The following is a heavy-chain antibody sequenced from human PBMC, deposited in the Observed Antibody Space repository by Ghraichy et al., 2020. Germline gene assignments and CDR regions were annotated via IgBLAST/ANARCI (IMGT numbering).Heavy chain of an antibody. J-gene: IGHJ6*02. CDR1: GFTFDDHG. V-gene: IGHV3-9*01. CDR2: ISWNSGRI. CDR3: AKDYSSGSYYYYGMDV. D-gene: IGHD6-19*01. Sequence: LSHTCAASGFTFDDHGMHWVRQAPGKGLEWVSGISWNSGRIGYADSVKGRFTISRDNAKNSLYLEMNSLRTEDTAFYYCAKDYSSGSYYYYGMDVWGPGTTVTVSS.